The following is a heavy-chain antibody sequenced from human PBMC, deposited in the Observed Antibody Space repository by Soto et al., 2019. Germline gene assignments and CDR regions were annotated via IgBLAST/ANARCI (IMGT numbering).Heavy chain of an antibody. V-gene: IGHV1-18*01. CDR3: ARGGGSIVLVLAAGPHWFDP. D-gene: IGHD2-2*01. Sequence: QVQLVQSGAEVKKPGASVKVSCKASGYTFTNYGISWVRQAPGQGLEWMGWISAYNVKTNYAQKLHGRVTMTTDTPTTTTHMEQRHLRSDDTAVYYCARGGGSIVLVLAAGPHWFDPWGQGTLVTVSS. J-gene: IGHJ5*02. CDR1: GYTFTNYG. CDR2: ISAYNVKT.